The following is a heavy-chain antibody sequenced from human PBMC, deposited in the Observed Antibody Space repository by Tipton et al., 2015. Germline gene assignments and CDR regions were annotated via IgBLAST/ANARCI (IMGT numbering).Heavy chain of an antibody. CDR2: IHYSGST. Sequence: TLSLTCTVSVGSISRYYWTWIRQPPGKGLEWIGDIHYSGSTNYNPSLKSRVTISVDASKNQFSLKLSSVTAADTAVYYCARGILTGLYGMDVWGQGTMVAVSS. D-gene: IGHD3-9*01. CDR3: ARGILTGLYGMDV. V-gene: IGHV4-59*01. J-gene: IGHJ6*02. CDR1: VGSISRYY.